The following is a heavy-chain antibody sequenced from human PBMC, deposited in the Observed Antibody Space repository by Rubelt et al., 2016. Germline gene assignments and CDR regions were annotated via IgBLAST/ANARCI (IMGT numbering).Heavy chain of an antibody. CDR1: GFNFSSYG. J-gene: IGHJ6*02. CDR3: TRLRYISSWDGMDV. D-gene: IGHD6-13*01. Sequence: EVQLVESGGGLVKPGGSLRLSCAASGFNFSSYGYSMSWVRQAPGKGLEWVGRIKSKADNYATAFAASVKGRFTISRDDSKNTSYLQMNSLKTEDTAVYYCTRLRYISSWDGMDVWGQGTTVTVSS. CDR2: IKSKADNYAT. V-gene: IGHV3-73*01.